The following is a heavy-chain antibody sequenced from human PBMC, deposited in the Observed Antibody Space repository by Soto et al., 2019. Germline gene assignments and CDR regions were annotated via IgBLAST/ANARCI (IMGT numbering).Heavy chain of an antibody. CDR2: ISPESGVT. V-gene: IGHV1-2*02. Sequence: QVQLVQSGAEVKMPGASVRVSCEASGYTFTEYFLHWVRQAPGQGLEWMGWISPESGVTNIAPNFAGRVTITAYTAITTAYLQLSGLRYDDTAGYYCARATLIIRHITNLGEASPGVVEHWGQGTLV. J-gene: IGHJ5*02. D-gene: IGHD3-3*01. CDR1: GYTFTEYF. CDR3: ARATLIIRHITNLGEASPGVVEH.